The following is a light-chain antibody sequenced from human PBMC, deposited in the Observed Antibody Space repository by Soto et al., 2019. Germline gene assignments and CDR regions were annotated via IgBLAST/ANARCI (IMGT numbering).Light chain of an antibody. CDR2: GAS. J-gene: IGKJ5*01. CDR1: QSVSSSY. Sequence: EIVLTQSPGTLSVSPGERATLSCRASQSVSSSYSAWYQQKRGQAPRLLIYGASSRATGIPDRFSGSGSGTDFTLTITRLEPEDFAVYYCQQYRRSSITFGQGTRLEIK. CDR3: QQYRRSSIT. V-gene: IGKV3-20*01.